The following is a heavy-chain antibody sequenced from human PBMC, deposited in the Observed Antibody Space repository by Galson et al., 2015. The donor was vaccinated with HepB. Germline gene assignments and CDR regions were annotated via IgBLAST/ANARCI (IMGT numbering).Heavy chain of an antibody. CDR2: ISSDDTNI. D-gene: IGHD1-1*01. CDR1: GFTVSSHS. J-gene: IGHJ4*02. Sequence: SLRLSCAASGFTVSSHSMNWVRQVPGKGLEWVAYISSDDTNIYYADSVKGRFTISRDNAKNSLYLQMNSLGDEDTAVYYCARDPSPTTSGWYYFDYWGQGTLVTVSS. CDR3: ARDPSPTTSGWYYFDY. V-gene: IGHV3-48*02.